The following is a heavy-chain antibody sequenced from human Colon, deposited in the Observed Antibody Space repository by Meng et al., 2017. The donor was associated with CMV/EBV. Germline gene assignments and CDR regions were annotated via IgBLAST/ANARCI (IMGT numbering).Heavy chain of an antibody. CDR2: IRTQVDGGTT. Sequence: GESLKISCAASGFSFSNTWMTWVRQAPGKGPEWVGRIRTQVDGGTTEYAAPVKGRFVISRDDSQDTLYLQMSSLKAEDTAVYCCTTLPFASTPYYFDNWGQGTLVTVSS. V-gene: IGHV3-15*01. CDR1: GFSFSNTW. D-gene: IGHD2-15*01. J-gene: IGHJ4*02. CDR3: TTLPFASTPYYFDN.